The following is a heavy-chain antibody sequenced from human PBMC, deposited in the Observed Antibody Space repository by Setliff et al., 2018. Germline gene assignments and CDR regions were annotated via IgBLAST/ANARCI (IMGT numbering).Heavy chain of an antibody. V-gene: IGHV3-7*03. D-gene: IGHD2-15*01. CDR2: IDGEGSVI. Sequence: PGGSLRLSCSASGFTFRTSSMTWVRQGPGKGLEWVAAIDGEGSVIYYLDSVKGRFTISRDNAKNSVYLQMNSLRAEDTAVYYCARDILGSFSYWGQGTLVTVSS. CDR3: ARDILGSFSY. J-gene: IGHJ4*02. CDR1: GFTFRTSS.